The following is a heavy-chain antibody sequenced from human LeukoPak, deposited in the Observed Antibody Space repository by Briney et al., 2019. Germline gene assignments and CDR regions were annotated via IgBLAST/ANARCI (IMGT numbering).Heavy chain of an antibody. D-gene: IGHD3-10*01. CDR3: ARDSQLWFGELSGYFDY. Sequence: WASVTVSCKASGYTFTSYGISWVRQAPGQGLEWMGWISAYNGNTNYAQKLQGRVTMTTDTSTSTAYMELRSLRSDDTAVYYCARDSQLWFGELSGYFDYWGQGTLVTVSS. CDR2: ISAYNGNT. V-gene: IGHV1-18*01. CDR1: GYTFTSYG. J-gene: IGHJ4*02.